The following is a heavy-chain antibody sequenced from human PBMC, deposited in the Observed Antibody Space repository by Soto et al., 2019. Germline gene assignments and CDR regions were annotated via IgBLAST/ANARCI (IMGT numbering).Heavy chain of an antibody. Sequence: PGGSLRLSCAASGFTFSSYSMNWVRQAPGKGLEWVSSISSSSSYIYYADSVKGRFTISRDNAKNSLYLQMNSLRAEDTAVYYCARDPTYYYDSSGSNPAYWGQGTLVTVSS. CDR3: ARDPTYYYDSSGSNPAY. CDR1: GFTFSSYS. D-gene: IGHD3-22*01. CDR2: ISSSSSYI. J-gene: IGHJ4*02. V-gene: IGHV3-21*01.